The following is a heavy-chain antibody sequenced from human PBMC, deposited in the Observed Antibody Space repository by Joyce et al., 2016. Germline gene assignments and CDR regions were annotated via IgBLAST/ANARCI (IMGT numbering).Heavy chain of an antibody. J-gene: IGHJ5*02. CDR3: AKSGRNSYGYSGS. V-gene: IGHV3-23*01. D-gene: IGHD5-18*01. Sequence: EVQLLESGGGLVQPGGSLRLSCAASGFTFSSQAMNWVRQTPGKGLEWVSGINGNGVYTYYADSVKGRFTISRDNAKNTLYLQMNSLRAEDTAVYYWAKSGRNSYGYSGSWGQGTLVTVSS. CDR2: INGNGVYT. CDR1: GFTFSSQA.